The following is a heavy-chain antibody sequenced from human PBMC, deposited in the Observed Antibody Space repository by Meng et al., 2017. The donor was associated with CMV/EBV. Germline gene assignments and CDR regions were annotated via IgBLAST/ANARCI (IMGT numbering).Heavy chain of an antibody. V-gene: IGHV4-4*07. Sequence: QVQLQESGPGLVKPPDTPPPTCTVSGGSISSYYWSWIRQPAGKGLEWIGRIYTSGSTNYNPSLKSRVTMSVDTSKNQFSLKLSSVTAADTAVYYCARDSSGWYPHFDYWGQGTLVTVSS. D-gene: IGHD6-19*01. CDR3: ARDSSGWYPHFDY. CDR1: GGSISSYY. CDR2: IYTSGST. J-gene: IGHJ4*02.